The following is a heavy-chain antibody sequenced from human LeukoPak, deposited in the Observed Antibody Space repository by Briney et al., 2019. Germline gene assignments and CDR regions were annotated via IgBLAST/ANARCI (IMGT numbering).Heavy chain of an antibody. CDR2: IFNTGST. V-gene: IGHV4-61*02. J-gene: IGHJ4*02. D-gene: IGHD5-18*01. Sequence: SQTLSLTCTVSGGSISSGGYYWGWIRQPAGKAPEWIGRIFNTGSTSYNPSLKSRVTISVDTSKNQFSLNLRSVTAADTAVYYCARDICGYNYGCFDSWGQGTLVTVSS. CDR1: GGSISSGGYY. CDR3: ARDICGYNYGCFDS.